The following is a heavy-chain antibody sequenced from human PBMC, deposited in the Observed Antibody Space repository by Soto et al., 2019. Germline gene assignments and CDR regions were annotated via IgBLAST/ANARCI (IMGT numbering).Heavy chain of an antibody. CDR2: IYYSGST. J-gene: IGHJ4*02. CDR1: GGSISSDY. V-gene: IGHV4-59*01. CDR3: ARGPYSSSAFHY. Sequence: PSETLSLTCTVSGGSISSDYWSWIRQPPGKGLEWIGYIYYSGSTNYNPSLKSRVTISVDTSRNQFSLKLSSVTAADTAVYYCARGPYSSSAFHYCGQGTLVIVSS. D-gene: IGHD6-6*01.